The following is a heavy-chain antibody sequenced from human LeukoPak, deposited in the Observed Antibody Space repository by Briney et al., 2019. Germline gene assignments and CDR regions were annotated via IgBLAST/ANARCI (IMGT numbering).Heavy chain of an antibody. CDR3: TRQIVGTSWNYYYSYMDV. D-gene: IGHD1-1*01. CDR2: AFHNGNA. Sequence: SETLSLTCAVSGGSFSSSLYHWGWLRQPPGKGLEWIGNAFHNGNAYYSPSLQSRVAISVDTSKNQHSLKLTSVTAADTAVYFCTRQIVGTSWNYYYSYMDVWGKGTSVTVSS. J-gene: IGHJ6*03. CDR1: GGSFSSSLYH. V-gene: IGHV4-39*01.